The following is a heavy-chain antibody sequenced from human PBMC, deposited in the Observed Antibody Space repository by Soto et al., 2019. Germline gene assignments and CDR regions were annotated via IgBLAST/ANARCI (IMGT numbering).Heavy chain of an antibody. D-gene: IGHD3-22*01. V-gene: IGHV1-18*01. CDR1: GYTFSSYG. Sequence: ASVKVSCKASGYTFSSYGISWVRQAPGQGLEWMGWISTYNGNTNYAQKLQGRVTMTTDTSTSTAYMELTSLRSDDTAVYYCARSGYYYDSSGYQSYYYYYGMDVWGQGTTVTVSS. CDR3: ARSGYYYDSSGYQSYYYYYGMDV. J-gene: IGHJ6*02. CDR2: ISTYNGNT.